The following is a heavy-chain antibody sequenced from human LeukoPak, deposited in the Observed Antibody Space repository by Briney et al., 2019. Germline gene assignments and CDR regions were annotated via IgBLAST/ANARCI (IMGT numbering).Heavy chain of an antibody. V-gene: IGHV3-49*04. J-gene: IGHJ4*02. Sequence: GRSLRLSCTASGFTFGGYAMSWVRQAPGKGLEWVGFIRSKAYGGTTEYAASVKGRFTISRDDSKSIAYLQMNSLKTEDTAVYYCTRGSDLLLWFGELSNSYFDYWGQGTLVTVSS. CDR1: GFTFGGYA. D-gene: IGHD3-10*01. CDR2: IRSKAYGGTT. CDR3: TRGSDLLLWFGELSNSYFDY.